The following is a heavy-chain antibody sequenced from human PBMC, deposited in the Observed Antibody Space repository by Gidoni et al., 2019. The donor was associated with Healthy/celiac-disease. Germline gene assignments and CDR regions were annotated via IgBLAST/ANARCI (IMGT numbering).Heavy chain of an antibody. CDR1: GFPFSLYA. Sequence: QVQLVESGGGVVQPGRSLRLSCAASGFPFSLYAMHWVRQAPGKGLEWVAVISYDGSNKYYADSVKGRFTISRDNSKNTLYLQMNSLRAEDTAVYYCAREAYGDYGYFDYWGQGTLVTVSS. V-gene: IGHV3-30-3*01. D-gene: IGHD4-17*01. CDR2: ISYDGSNK. CDR3: AREAYGDYGYFDY. J-gene: IGHJ4*02.